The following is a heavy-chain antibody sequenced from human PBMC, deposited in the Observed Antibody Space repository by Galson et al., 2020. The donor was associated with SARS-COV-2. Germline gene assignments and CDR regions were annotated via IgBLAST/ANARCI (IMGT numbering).Heavy chain of an antibody. CDR1: GYSISSGYS. CDR2: IYHSGRT. J-gene: IGHJ5*02. V-gene: IGHV4-38-2*02. Sequence: SETLSLTCTVSGYSISSGYSWGWIRQPPGKGLGWIGSIYHSGRTYYNPSLKSRVTISVDKSKNQFSLKLSSVTAANTAVYYCARDPGVYCSSTSCYTYNWFDPWGQGTLVTVSS. D-gene: IGHD2-2*02. CDR3: ARDPGVYCSSTSCYTYNWFDP.